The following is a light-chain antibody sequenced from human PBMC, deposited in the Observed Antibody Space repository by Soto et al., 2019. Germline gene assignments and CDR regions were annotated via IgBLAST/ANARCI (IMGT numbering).Light chain of an antibody. V-gene: IGKV3-20*01. Sequence: EIVLTQSPGTLSLSPGEGATLSCRASQSVSSSYLAWYQQKPGQAPRLLIYGASSRATGIPDRFSGSGSGTDFTLTISRLEPEDFAVYYCQQYSGSPFTFGPGTKVDNK. CDR2: GAS. CDR3: QQYSGSPFT. J-gene: IGKJ3*01. CDR1: QSVSSSY.